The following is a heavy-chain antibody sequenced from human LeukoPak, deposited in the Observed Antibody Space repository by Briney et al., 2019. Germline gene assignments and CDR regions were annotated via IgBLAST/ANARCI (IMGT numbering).Heavy chain of an antibody. Sequence: GGSLRLSCAVSGITLSNYGMSWVRQAPGKGLEWVAGISDSGGSTNYADSVKGRFTISRDNPKNTLYLQMNGLRAEDTAVYYCARGDYSSSWSYYYYYYMDVWGKGTTVTVSS. CDR2: ISDSGGST. V-gene: IGHV3-23*01. J-gene: IGHJ6*03. CDR1: GITLSNYG. CDR3: ARGDYSSSWSYYYYYYMDV. D-gene: IGHD6-13*01.